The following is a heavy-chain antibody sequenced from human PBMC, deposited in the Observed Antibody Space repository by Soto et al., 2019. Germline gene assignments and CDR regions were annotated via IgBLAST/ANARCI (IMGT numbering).Heavy chain of an antibody. J-gene: IGHJ6*02. CDR1: GGSFSGYY. Sequence: SETLSLTCAVYGGSFSGYYWSWIRQPPGKGLEWIGEINHSGSTNYNPSLKSRVTISVDTSKNQFSLKLSSVTAVDTAVYYCARATIDSSYGMDVWGQGTTVTVSS. V-gene: IGHV4-34*01. D-gene: IGHD6-13*01. CDR2: INHSGST. CDR3: ARATIDSSYGMDV.